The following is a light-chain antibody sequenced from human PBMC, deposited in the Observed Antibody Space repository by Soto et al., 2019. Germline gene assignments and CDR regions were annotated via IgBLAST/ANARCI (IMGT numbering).Light chain of an antibody. Sequence: QSALTQPPSASGSPGQSVTISCTGTSSDVGGYKYVSWYQHHPGKAPKVVIYEVTKRPSGVPDRFSGSQSGNTASLTVSGLQAEDEADYYCSSNGGTNKVVFGGGTKLTVL. CDR2: EVT. CDR1: SSDVGGYKY. CDR3: SSNGGTNKVV. J-gene: IGLJ2*01. V-gene: IGLV2-8*01.